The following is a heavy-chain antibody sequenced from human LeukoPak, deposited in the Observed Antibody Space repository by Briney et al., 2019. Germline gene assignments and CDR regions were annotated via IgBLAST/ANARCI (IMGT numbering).Heavy chain of an antibody. CDR2: ISGSGGST. D-gene: IGHD5-18*01. CDR3: AKPGEGQLWMQPYYFDY. Sequence: PGGSLRLSCAASGFTFSSYAMSWVRQAPGKGLEWVSAISGSGGSTYYADSVKGRFTISRDNSKNTLYLQMDSLRAEDTAVYYCAKPGEGQLWMQPYYFDYWGQGTLVTVSS. CDR1: GFTFSSYA. J-gene: IGHJ4*02. V-gene: IGHV3-23*01.